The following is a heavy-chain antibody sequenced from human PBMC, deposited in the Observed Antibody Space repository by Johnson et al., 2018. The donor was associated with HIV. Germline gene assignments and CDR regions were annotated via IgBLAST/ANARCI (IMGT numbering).Heavy chain of an antibody. J-gene: IGHJ3*02. Sequence: QVQLVESGGGLVQPGGSLRLSCAASGFSFSNSATHWVRLAPGKGLEWVPIISYDGSNKYYADSVKGRFTISRDNSKTTLFLHINSLRAEDTAVYYCARDRLSSFDIWGQGTMVAVSS. D-gene: IGHD6-6*01. CDR3: ARDRLSSFDI. V-gene: IGHV3-30*04. CDR1: GFSFSNSA. CDR2: ISYDGSNK.